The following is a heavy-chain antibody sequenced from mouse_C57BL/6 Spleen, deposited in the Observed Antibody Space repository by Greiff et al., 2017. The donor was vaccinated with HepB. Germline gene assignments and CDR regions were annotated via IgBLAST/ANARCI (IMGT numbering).Heavy chain of an antibody. J-gene: IGHJ3*01. Sequence: EVKLQESGPELVKPGASVKISCKASGYSFTDYNMNWVKQSNGKSLEWIGVINPNYGTTNYNQKFKGKATLTVDQSSSTAYMQLNSLTSEDSAVYYCARDYYGSSLPWFAYWGQGTLVTVSA. CDR1: GYSFTDYN. D-gene: IGHD1-1*01. CDR3: ARDYYGSSLPWFAY. V-gene: IGHV1-39*01. CDR2: INPNYGTT.